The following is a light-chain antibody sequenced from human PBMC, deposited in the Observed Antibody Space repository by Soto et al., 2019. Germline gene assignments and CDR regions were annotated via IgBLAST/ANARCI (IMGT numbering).Light chain of an antibody. CDR3: QHRSSWPGA. Sequence: EVVLTQSPDTLSLSPGERATLSCRASQSVSSFIAWYQQKPGQAPRLLIYDASNRATGIPARFSGSGSGTDFTLTISSLEPEDFEVYYCQHRSSWPGAFGPGTKVDIK. CDR2: DAS. J-gene: IGKJ3*01. V-gene: IGKV3-11*01. CDR1: QSVSSF.